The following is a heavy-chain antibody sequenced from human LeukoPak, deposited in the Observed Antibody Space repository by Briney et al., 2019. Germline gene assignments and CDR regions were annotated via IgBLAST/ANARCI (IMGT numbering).Heavy chain of an antibody. CDR3: ARDPGGGPTHGY. CDR1: GSTVGNNY. V-gene: IGHV3-66*02. CDR2: IYSDVST. D-gene: IGHD1-26*01. J-gene: IGHJ4*02. Sequence: GGSLRLSCAASGSTVGNNYMSWVRQAPGEGLEWVSVIYSDVSTYYADSVKARFTISRDNSKNTLYLQMNSLRADDTAVYYCARDPGGGPTHGYWGQGTLVTVSS.